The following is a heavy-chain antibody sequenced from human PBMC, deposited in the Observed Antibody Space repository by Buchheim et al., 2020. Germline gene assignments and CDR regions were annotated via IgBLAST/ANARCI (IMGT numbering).Heavy chain of an antibody. CDR2: INPSGGST. J-gene: IGHJ6*02. V-gene: IGHV1-46*01. CDR1: GYTFTSYY. CDR3: ARDRMYYYGSGSTTLYYYYGMDV. D-gene: IGHD3-10*01. Sequence: QVQLVQSGAEVKKPGASVKVSCKASGYTFTSYYMHWARQAPGQGLEWMGIINPSGGSTSYAQKFQGRVTMTRDTSTSTVYLELSSLRSEDTAVYYCARDRMYYYGSGSTTLYYYYGMDVWGQGTT.